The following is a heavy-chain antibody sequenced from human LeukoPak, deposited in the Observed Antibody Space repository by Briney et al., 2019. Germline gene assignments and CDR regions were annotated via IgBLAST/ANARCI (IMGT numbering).Heavy chain of an antibody. CDR2: ISGRGGST. D-gene: IGHD4/OR15-4a*01. J-gene: IGHJ4*02. CDR1: GFTFSSYT. V-gene: IGHV3-23*01. Sequence: GGSLDLSCAASGFTFSSYTMSGVRPAPGKGLEGVSAISGRGGSTYYADSVKGRFTISRDNSKNTLYLQMNSLRVEDTAVYFCARDPGAFPYFFDCWGQGTLVTVSS. CDR3: ARDPGAFPYFFDC.